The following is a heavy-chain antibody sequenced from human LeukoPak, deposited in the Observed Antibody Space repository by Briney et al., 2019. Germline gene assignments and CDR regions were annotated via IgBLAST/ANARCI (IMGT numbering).Heavy chain of an antibody. J-gene: IGHJ4*02. Sequence: SETLSLTCTVSNYSISSGYHWGWIRQPPGKGLDWIGSVYHTGSTYYNPSLKSRVTISVDTSKNQFSLKVTSVTAPDTAIYFCARVSDRFDFWRGDPPFYFAFWGRGAPVTVSS. CDR3: ARVSDRFDFWRGDPPFYFAF. V-gene: IGHV4-38-2*02. D-gene: IGHD3-3*01. CDR1: NYSISSGYH. CDR2: VYHTGST.